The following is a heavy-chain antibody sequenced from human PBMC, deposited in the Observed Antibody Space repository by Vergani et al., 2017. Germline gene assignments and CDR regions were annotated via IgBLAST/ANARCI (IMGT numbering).Heavy chain of an antibody. CDR2: IDHTGRP. D-gene: IGHD4-11*01. CDR3: ARVNTETNGHLYYYYYMDV. J-gene: IGHJ6*03. Sequence: QVQLQQWGGGLLKPSETLSLTCVVTGGSFTSYHWTWLRQSPGEGLEWVGDIDHTGRPDYNPSLKSRLTMSVDKSRNQFSLTLNSVTATDTAIYFFARVNTETNGHLYYYYYMDVWGQGTAVTVS. CDR1: GGSFTSYH. V-gene: IGHV4-34*01.